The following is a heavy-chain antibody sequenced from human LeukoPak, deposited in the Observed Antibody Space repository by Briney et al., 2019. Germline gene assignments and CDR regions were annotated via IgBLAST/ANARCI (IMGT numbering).Heavy chain of an antibody. CDR2: INWNGGST. CDR1: GFTFHDYA. CDR3: ARAKRNGFDI. Sequence: GGSLRLSCAASGFTFHDYAMHWVRQAPGKGLEWVSGINWNGGSTGYADSVKGRFTISRDNAKNSLYLQMNSLRAEDTAVYYCARAKRNGFDIWGQGTMVTVSS. V-gene: IGHV3-20*04. J-gene: IGHJ3*02.